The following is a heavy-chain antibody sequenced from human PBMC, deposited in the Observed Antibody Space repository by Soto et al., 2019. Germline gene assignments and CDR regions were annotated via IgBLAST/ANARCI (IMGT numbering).Heavy chain of an antibody. V-gene: IGHV4-59*01. D-gene: IGHD4-17*01. J-gene: IGHJ5*02. CDR1: GGSINNYY. Sequence: QVQLQESGPGLVKPSEILSLTCTVSGGSINNYYWSWIRQPPGKGVEWIGDIYYSGSTDYNPSLKSRVTISVEMSKHQFSLKLSSVTAADTAVYYCARGATTGDWFDPWGQGILVTVSS. CDR3: ARGATTGDWFDP. CDR2: IYYSGST.